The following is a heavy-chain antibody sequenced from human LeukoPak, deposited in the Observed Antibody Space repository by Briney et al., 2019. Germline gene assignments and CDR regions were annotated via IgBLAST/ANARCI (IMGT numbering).Heavy chain of an antibody. CDR3: ARGRYYDSSGYYSDYAFDI. V-gene: IGHV4-30-2*01. Sequence: PSETLSLTCAVSGGSISSGGYSWSWIRQPPGKGLEWIGYIYHSGSTYYNPSLKSRVTISVVRSKNQFSLKLSSVTAADTAVYYCARGRYYDSSGYYSDYAFDIWGQGTMVTVSS. J-gene: IGHJ3*02. CDR1: GGSISSGGYS. D-gene: IGHD3-22*01. CDR2: IYHSGST.